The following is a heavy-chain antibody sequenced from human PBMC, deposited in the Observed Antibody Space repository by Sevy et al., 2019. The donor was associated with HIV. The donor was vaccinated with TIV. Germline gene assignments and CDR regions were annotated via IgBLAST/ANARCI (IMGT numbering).Heavy chain of an antibody. J-gene: IGHJ4*02. CDR3: AREGGTLTRPGYFDY. D-gene: IGHD4-17*01. CDR2: IFHSGHT. Sequence: SETLSLTCAVSGDSISGGTYSWNWIRQPPGKGLEWIGYIFHSGHTYYNPSLKRRVTISVDTAKNQFSLTVKSVTAADTAVYYCAREGGTLTRPGYFDYWGQGTLVTVSS. CDR1: GDSISGGTYS. V-gene: IGHV4-30-2*01.